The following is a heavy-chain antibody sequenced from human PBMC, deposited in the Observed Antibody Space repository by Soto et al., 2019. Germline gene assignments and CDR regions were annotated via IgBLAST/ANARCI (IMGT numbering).Heavy chain of an antibody. D-gene: IGHD6-13*01. Sequence: QVQLLESGGGVVQPGKSLRLSCAASGFTFSSHAMHWVRQAPGKGLEWVAVISYNGNNNEYYADSVKGRFTISRDNSKSTLYQQMNSLRGEDTAIYFCARDRIASGLRAMNVWGQGPPLIVSS. V-gene: IGHV3-30-3*01. CDR2: ISYNGNNNE. CDR3: ARDRIASGLRAMNV. J-gene: IGHJ6*02. CDR1: GFTFSSHA.